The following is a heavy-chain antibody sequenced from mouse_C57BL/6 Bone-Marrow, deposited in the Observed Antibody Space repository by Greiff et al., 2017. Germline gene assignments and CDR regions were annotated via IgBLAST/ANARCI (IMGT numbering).Heavy chain of an antibody. V-gene: IGHV1-59*01. CDR1: GYTFTSYW. J-gene: IGHJ2*01. CDR2: IDPSDSYT. CDR3: ARSPDQKGY. Sequence: VQLQQPGAELVRPGTSVKLSCKASGYTFTSYWMHWVKQRPGQGLEWIGVIDPSDSYTNYNQKFKGKATLTVDTSSSTAYMQLSSLTSEDSAVYYCARSPDQKGYWGQGTTLTVSS.